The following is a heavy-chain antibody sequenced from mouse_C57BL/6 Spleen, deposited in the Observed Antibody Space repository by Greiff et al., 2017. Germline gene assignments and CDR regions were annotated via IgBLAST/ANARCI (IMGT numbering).Heavy chain of an antibody. Sequence: VQLKESGEGLVKPGGSLKLSCAASGFTFSSYAMSWVRQTPEKRLEWVAYISSDGDYIYYADTVKGRFTISRDNARNTLYLQMSSLKSEDTAMYYCTRDEGDDYDEGWYFDVWGTGTTVTVSS. CDR2: ISSDGDYI. CDR3: TRDEGDDYDEGWYFDV. CDR1: GFTFSSYA. J-gene: IGHJ1*03. D-gene: IGHD2-4*01. V-gene: IGHV5-9-1*02.